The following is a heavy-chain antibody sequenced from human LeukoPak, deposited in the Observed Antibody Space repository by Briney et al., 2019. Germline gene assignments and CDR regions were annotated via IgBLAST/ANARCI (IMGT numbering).Heavy chain of an antibody. V-gene: IGHV4-59*08. CDR2: IYYSGST. CDR1: GGSISSYY. Sequence: PSETLSLTCTVSGGSISSYYWSWIRQPPGKGLEWIGYIYYSGSTNYNPSLKSRVTISVDTSKNQFSLKLSSVTAADTAVYYCARLKRFGELLVDYWGQGTLVTVSS. CDR3: ARLKRFGELLVDY. J-gene: IGHJ4*02. D-gene: IGHD3-10*01.